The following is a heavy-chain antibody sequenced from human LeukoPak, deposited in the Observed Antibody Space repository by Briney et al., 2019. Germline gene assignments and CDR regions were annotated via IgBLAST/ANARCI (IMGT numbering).Heavy chain of an antibody. V-gene: IGHV3-15*01. CDR1: GFTFNNAW. CDR3: TSHAAFDP. J-gene: IGHJ5*02. CDR2: IKSKNVGGAT. Sequence: GRSLRLSCAASGFTFNNAWMNWVRQAPGKGLEWVGRIKSKNVGGATDYAAPVKGRFTISRDDSKNTVYLQMNSLKIEDTAVYYCTSHAAFDPWGQGTLVTVSS.